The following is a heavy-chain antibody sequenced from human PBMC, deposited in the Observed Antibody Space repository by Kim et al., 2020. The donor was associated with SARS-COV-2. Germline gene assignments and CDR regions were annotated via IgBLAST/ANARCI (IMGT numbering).Heavy chain of an antibody. CDR2: IYPGDSDT. J-gene: IGHJ4*02. CDR1: GYSFTSYW. V-gene: IGHV5-51*01. Sequence: GESLKISCKGSGYSFTSYWIGWVRQMPGKGLEWMGIIYPGDSDTRYSPSFQGQVTISADKSISTAYLQWSSLKASDTAMYYCARSMAGYYGSGRVPNFDYWGQGTLVTVSS. D-gene: IGHD3-10*01. CDR3: ARSMAGYYGSGRVPNFDY.